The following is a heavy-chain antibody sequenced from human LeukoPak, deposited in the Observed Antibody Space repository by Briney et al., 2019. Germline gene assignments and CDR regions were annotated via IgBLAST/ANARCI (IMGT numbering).Heavy chain of an antibody. V-gene: IGHV3-7*01. CDR3: ARYYDFWNGYYSNDAHDI. Sequence: GGSLRLSCAASEFTFSSYWMSWVRQAPGKGLEWVANIKQDGREKYYVDSVKGRFTISRDNAKNSLYLQMNSLRAEDTAVYYCARYYDFWNGYYSNDAHDIWGQGTMVTVSS. CDR2: IKQDGREK. J-gene: IGHJ3*02. CDR1: EFTFSSYW. D-gene: IGHD3-3*01.